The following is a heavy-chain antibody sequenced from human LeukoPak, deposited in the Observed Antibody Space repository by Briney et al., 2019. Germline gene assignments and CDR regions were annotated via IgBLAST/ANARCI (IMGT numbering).Heavy chain of an antibody. Sequence: KPSETLSLTCAVYGGSFSGYYWSWIRQPPGKGLEWIEEINHSGSTNYNPSLKSRVTISVDTSKNQFSLKLSSVTAADTAVYYCARGRDVGHFDYWGQGTLVTVSS. CDR2: INHSGST. CDR3: ARGRDVGHFDY. D-gene: IGHD1-26*01. V-gene: IGHV4-34*01. CDR1: GGSFSGYY. J-gene: IGHJ4*02.